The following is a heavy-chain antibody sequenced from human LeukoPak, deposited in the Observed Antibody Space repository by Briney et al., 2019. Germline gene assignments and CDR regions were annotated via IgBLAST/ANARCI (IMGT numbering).Heavy chain of an antibody. D-gene: IGHD2-2*02. CDR1: GFTFSSYA. J-gene: IGHJ6*03. Sequence: GGSLRLSCAASGFTFSSYAMHWVRQAPGKGLEWVAVISYDGSNKYYADSVKGRFTISRDNSKNTLYLQMNSLRAEDTAVYYCARVGAAIPDYYYYMDVWGKGTTVTVSS. CDR2: ISYDGSNK. V-gene: IGHV3-30*01. CDR3: ARVGAAIPDYYYYMDV.